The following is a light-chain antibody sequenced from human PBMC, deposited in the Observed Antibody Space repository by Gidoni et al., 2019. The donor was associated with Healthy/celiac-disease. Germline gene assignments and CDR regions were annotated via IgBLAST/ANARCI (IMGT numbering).Light chain of an antibody. CDR3: QQYNSYSLT. V-gene: IGKV1-5*03. CDR2: KAS. CDR1: QTISNW. Sequence: DIQMTQSPSTLSASAGDRVTITCRASQTISNWLAWYQQKPGNAPKVLIYKASSVESGVPSRFSGSGSGTEFTLTISSLQPDDFATYYCQQYNSYSLTFGQGTRLEIK. J-gene: IGKJ5*01.